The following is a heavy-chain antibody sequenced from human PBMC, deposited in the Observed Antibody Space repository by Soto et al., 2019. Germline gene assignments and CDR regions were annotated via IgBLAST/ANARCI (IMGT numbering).Heavy chain of an antibody. CDR1: GGTFSSYA. V-gene: IGHV1-69*01. Sequence: QVQLVQSGAEVKKPGSSVKVSCKAPGGTFSSYAISWVRQAPGQGLEWMGGFIPIFGTANYAQKSQGRVTITADESTSTGYMELSSLRSEDTAVYYCARSQGGSSSLDIYYYYYYGMDVWGQGTTVTVSS. J-gene: IGHJ6*02. CDR3: ARSQGGSSSLDIYYYYYYGMDV. CDR2: FIPIFGTA. D-gene: IGHD2-15*01.